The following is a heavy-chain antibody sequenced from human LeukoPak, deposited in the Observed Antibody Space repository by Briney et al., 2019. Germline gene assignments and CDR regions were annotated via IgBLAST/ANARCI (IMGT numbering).Heavy chain of an antibody. D-gene: IGHD3-10*01. CDR1: GGSISSSSYY. CDR2: IYYSGST. V-gene: IGHV4-39*07. J-gene: IGHJ5*02. Sequence: PSETLSLTCTVSGGSISSSSYYWGWIRQPPGKGLEWIGSIYYSGSTYYNPSLKSRVTISVDTSKNQFSLKLSSVTAADTAVYYCARVRRITMVRGVIGWFDPWGQGTLVTVSS. CDR3: ARVRRITMVRGVIGWFDP.